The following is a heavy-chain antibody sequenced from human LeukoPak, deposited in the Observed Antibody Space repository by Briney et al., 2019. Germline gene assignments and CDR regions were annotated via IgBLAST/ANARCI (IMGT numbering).Heavy chain of an antibody. Sequence: SETLSLTCTVSGGSISSSSYYWGWIRQPPGKGLEWIGSIYYSGSTYYNPSLKSRVTISVDTSKNQFSLKLSSVTAADTAVYYCASEEDDILTGYGRRDEKNYYYGMDVWGQGTTVTVSS. CDR2: IYYSGST. CDR3: ASEEDDILTGYGRRDEKNYYYGMDV. V-gene: IGHV4-39*01. CDR1: GGSISSSSYY. J-gene: IGHJ6*02. D-gene: IGHD3-9*01.